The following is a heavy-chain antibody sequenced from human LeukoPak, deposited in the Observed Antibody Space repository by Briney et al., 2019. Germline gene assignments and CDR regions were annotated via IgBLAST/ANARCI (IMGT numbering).Heavy chain of an antibody. V-gene: IGHV1-2*02. CDR2: INPNSGGT. Sequence: ASVKVSCKASRYTFTGYYMHWLRQAPGQGLEWMGWINPNSGGTNYAQKFQGRVTMTRDTSISTAYMELSRLRSDDTAVYYCARAPGRYNWNREVCCYWGQGTLVTVSS. CDR1: RYTFTGYY. D-gene: IGHD1-20*01. CDR3: ARAPGRYNWNREVCCY. J-gene: IGHJ4*02.